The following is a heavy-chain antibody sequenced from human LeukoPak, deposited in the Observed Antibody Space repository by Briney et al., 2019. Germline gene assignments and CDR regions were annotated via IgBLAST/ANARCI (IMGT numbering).Heavy chain of an antibody. CDR2: TYYSGST. V-gene: IGHV4-59*01. CDR1: GGSISSYY. D-gene: IGHD3-9*01. Sequence: SETLSLTCTVSGGSISSYYWSWIRQPPGKGLEWIGYTYYSGSTNYNPSLKSRVTISVDTSKNQFSLKLSSVTAADTAVYYCAREEVRYFDWLSGRLGLPSEGMDVWGQGTTVTVSS. J-gene: IGHJ6*02. CDR3: AREEVRYFDWLSGRLGLPSEGMDV.